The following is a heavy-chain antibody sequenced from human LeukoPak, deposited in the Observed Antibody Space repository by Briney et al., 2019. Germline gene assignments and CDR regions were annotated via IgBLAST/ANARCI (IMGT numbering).Heavy chain of an antibody. CDR3: ARYFTTVASTVRLDY. Sequence: GGSLRLSCVDSGFILRRHWMYWVRQAPGKGLEWVATINPDGTQNYYVDSVKGRFTVSRDNAKNSLYLQMNSLRADDTAVYYCARYFTTVASTVRLDYWGQGALVTVSS. J-gene: IGHJ4*02. CDR1: GFILRRHW. D-gene: IGHD6-19*01. V-gene: IGHV3-7*03. CDR2: INPDGTQN.